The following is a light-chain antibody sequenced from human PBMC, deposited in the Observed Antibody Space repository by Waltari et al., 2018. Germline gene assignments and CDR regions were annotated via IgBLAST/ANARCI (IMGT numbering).Light chain of an antibody. Sequence: QSALTQPASVSGSPGQSLTISCSGTDSDVGAYYFVSSYQQHPGKAPHLIIYEVSNRPSGISNRFSASKSGNTASLTISGLQAEDEADYYCSSYTTSSAPGVFGTGTRVTVL. J-gene: IGLJ1*01. CDR2: EVS. V-gene: IGLV2-14*01. CDR3: SSYTTSSAPGV. CDR1: DSDVGAYYF.